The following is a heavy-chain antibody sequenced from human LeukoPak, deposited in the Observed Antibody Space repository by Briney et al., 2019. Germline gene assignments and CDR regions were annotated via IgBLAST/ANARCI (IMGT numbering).Heavy chain of an antibody. CDR2: IIPTFGTA. CDR3: ARETRSVTIFGVVIIEYYFDY. Sequence: SSVNVSCKGSRGTFSSYAISWVRQAPGQGLEWMGRIIPTFGTAKYAQKFQGRVTITTDESTSTAYMELSSLRSEDTAVYYCARETRSVTIFGVVIIEYYFDYWGQGTLVTVSS. J-gene: IGHJ4*02. CDR1: RGTFSSYA. V-gene: IGHV1-69*05. D-gene: IGHD3-3*01.